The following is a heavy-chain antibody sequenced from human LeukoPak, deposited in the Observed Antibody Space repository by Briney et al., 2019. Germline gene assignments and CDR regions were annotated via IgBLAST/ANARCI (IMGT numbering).Heavy chain of an antibody. D-gene: IGHD6-19*01. V-gene: IGHV3-23*01. J-gene: IGHJ4*02. CDR1: GFIFSSYA. CDR3: AKDRAAVATTDY. CDR2: ISGSGGST. Sequence: GRSLRLSCAASGFIFSSYAMSWVRQAPGKGLEWVSAISGSGGSTYYADSVKGRFTISRDNSNNTLYLQMNSLRAEDTAVYYCAKDRAAVATTDYWGQGTLVTVSS.